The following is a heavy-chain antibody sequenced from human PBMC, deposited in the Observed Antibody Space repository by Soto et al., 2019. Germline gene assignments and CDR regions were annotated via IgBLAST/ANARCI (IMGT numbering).Heavy chain of an antibody. CDR1: GGSISSSSYY. V-gene: IGHV4-39*01. Sequence: QLQLQESGPGLVKPSETLSLTCTVSGGSISSSSYYWGWIRQPPGQGLEWIGSIYYSGSTYYNPSRKSRVAISVDTSKNHCALKLSSVNAADTAVYYCARHDSSGWRRWWVDYWGQGTLVTVSS. CDR3: ARHDSSGWRRWWVDY. J-gene: IGHJ4*02. D-gene: IGHD6-19*01. CDR2: IYYSGST.